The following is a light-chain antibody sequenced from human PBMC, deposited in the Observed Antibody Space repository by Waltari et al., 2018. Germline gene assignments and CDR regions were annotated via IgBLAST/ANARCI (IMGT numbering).Light chain of an antibody. J-gene: IGLJ3*02. CDR2: AVS. V-gene: IGLV2-8*01. CDR3: SSYTLSDNLV. Sequence: QYALTQPPSASGSPGQAVTISCTRTSSHVRFYTYVSCYQHHPGNAPKVVIYAVSKRPSGVPDRFSGAKSGNTASLTISGLQAEDEADYYCSSYTLSDNLVFGGGTKLTVL. CDR1: SSHVRFYTY.